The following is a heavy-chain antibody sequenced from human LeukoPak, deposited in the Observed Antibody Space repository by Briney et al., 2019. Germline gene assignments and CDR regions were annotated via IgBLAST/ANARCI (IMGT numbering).Heavy chain of an antibody. CDR3: ARVTSSWYFDD. V-gene: IGHV4-59*12. CDR2: INHSGST. J-gene: IGHJ4*02. Sequence: SETLSLTCTVSGGSISSYYWSWIRQPPGKGLQWIGEINHSGSTNYNPSLKSRVTMSVDTSDNQFSLKLNSVSAADTAVYYCARVTSSWYFDDWGQGTLVTVSS. D-gene: IGHD6-13*01. CDR1: GGSISSYY.